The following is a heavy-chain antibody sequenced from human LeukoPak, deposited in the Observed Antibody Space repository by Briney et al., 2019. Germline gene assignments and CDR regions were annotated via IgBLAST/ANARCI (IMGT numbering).Heavy chain of an antibody. CDR1: GFTFSTYA. Sequence: GGSLRLSCAASGFTFSTYAMSWVRQAAGKGLEWVSTISDSGANTYYADSVRGRFTISRDNSKNTLYLQKNSLRADDTAIYYCAKSMTLQWRGFFDLWGRGTHVTVSS. V-gene: IGHV3-23*01. CDR2: ISDSGANT. CDR3: AKSMTLQWRGFFDL. D-gene: IGHD6-19*01. J-gene: IGHJ2*01.